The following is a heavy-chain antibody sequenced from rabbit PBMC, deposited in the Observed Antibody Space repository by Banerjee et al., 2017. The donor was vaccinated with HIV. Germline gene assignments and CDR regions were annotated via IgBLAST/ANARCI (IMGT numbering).Heavy chain of an antibody. Sequence: QEQLVESGGGLVKPGASLTLTCKASGIDFSSSYYMCWVRQAPGKGLELIACIYTSSGTTWYASWAKGRFTISKTSSTTVTLQMTSLTGADTATYFCARLDWDNTYAFNLWGQGTLVTVS. V-gene: IGHV1S45*01. D-gene: IGHD6-1*01. J-gene: IGHJ4*01. CDR1: GIDFSSSYY. CDR2: IYTSSGTT. CDR3: ARLDWDNTYAFNL.